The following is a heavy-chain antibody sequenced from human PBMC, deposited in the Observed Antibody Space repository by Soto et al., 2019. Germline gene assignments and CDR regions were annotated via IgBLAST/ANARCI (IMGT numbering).Heavy chain of an antibody. V-gene: IGHV4-39*01. Sequence: PSETLSLTCTVSGGSISSTNTCWGWIRQPPGKGLEWIGNVYCTGSTYYNPSLKSRVTISVDTSKNQFSLNLRSVTAADTAVYYCTRRTPNSAIDLLGQGTLVTVSS. D-gene: IGHD7-27*01. J-gene: IGHJ5*02. CDR2: VYCTGST. CDR1: GGSISSTNTC. CDR3: TRRTPNSAIDL.